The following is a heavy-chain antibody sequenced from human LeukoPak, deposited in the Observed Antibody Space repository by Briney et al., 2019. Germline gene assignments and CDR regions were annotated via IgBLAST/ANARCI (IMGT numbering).Heavy chain of an antibody. Sequence: SETLSLTCTVSGGSISSYYWSWIRQPPGKGLEWIGYNYYSGSTNYSPSLKSRLTISVDTSKNQFSLKLSSVTAADTAVYYCARTYGSSGLGYFDLWGRGTLVTVSS. J-gene: IGHJ2*01. CDR3: ARTYGSSGLGYFDL. D-gene: IGHD6-13*01. CDR2: NYYSGST. V-gene: IGHV4-59*01. CDR1: GGSISSYY.